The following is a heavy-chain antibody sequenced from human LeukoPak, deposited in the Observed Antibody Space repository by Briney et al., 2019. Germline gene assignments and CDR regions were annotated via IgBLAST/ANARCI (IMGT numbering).Heavy chain of an antibody. CDR1: GYTFTGYY. V-gene: IGHV1-2*02. D-gene: IGHD3-16*01. J-gene: IGHJ4*02. CDR3: ARDFTVGGELPSDY. Sequence: GASVKVSCKASGYTFTGYYMHWVRQAPGQGLEWMGWINPNSGGTNYAQKFQGRVTMTRDTSISTAYMELSRLRSDDTAVYYCARDFTVGGELPSDYWGQGTLVTVSS. CDR2: INPNSGGT.